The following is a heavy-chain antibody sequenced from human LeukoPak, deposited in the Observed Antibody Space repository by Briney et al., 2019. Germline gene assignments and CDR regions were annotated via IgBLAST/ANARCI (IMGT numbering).Heavy chain of an antibody. Sequence: GGSLRLSCAASGFSFISYGMHWVRQAPGKGLEWVAVVSDDGSNTYYADSVKGRFTISRDNSKNTLYLQMNSLRAEDTAVYYCAKDLKDTYGQIIVKYFCMDVWGQGTTVTVSS. V-gene: IGHV3-30*18. CDR1: GFSFISYG. J-gene: IGHJ6*02. D-gene: IGHD5-18*01. CDR3: AKDLKDTYGQIIVKYFCMDV. CDR2: VSDDGSNT.